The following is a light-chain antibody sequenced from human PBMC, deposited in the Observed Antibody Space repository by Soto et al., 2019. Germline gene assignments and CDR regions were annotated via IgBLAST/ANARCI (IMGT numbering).Light chain of an antibody. Sequence: QSALTQPPSVSGSPGQSVTFSCTGTSSDVGSYNRVSWYQQPPGTAPKLMIYEVSNRPSGVPDRFSGSKSGNTASLTISGLQAEDEADYYCSSYTSSTTVVFGGGTKVTVL. CDR2: EVS. J-gene: IGLJ2*01. CDR3: SSYTSSTTVV. CDR1: SSDVGSYNR. V-gene: IGLV2-18*02.